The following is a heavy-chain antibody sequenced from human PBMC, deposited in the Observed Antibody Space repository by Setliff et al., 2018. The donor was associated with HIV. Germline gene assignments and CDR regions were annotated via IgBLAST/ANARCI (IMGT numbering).Heavy chain of an antibody. D-gene: IGHD3-22*01. CDR2: INHSGST. Sequence: EPLSLTCAVYGGSFSAYYWTWICQPPGKGLEWIGEINHSGSTNYNPSLKSRVTISVDTSKNQFSLKLRSVTAADTAIYYCARSDLDNGSGYFDYYSYYMDVWGRGTTVTVSS. V-gene: IGHV4-34*01. J-gene: IGHJ6*03. CDR3: ARSDLDNGSGYFDYYSYYMDV. CDR1: GGSFSAYY.